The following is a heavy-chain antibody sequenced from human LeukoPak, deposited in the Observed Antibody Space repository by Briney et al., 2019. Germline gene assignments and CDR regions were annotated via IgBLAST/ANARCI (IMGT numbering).Heavy chain of an antibody. CDR2: IIPILGIA. V-gene: IGHV1-69*04. J-gene: IGHJ6*02. CDR1: GGTFSSYA. CDR3: ARDSHCSGGSCSFYGMDV. D-gene: IGHD2-15*01. Sequence: ASVKVSCKASGGTFSSYAISWVRQAPGQGLEWMGRIIPILGIANYAQKFQGRVTITADKSTSTAYMELSSLRSEDTAVYYCARDSHCSGGSCSFYGMDVWGQGTTVTVSS.